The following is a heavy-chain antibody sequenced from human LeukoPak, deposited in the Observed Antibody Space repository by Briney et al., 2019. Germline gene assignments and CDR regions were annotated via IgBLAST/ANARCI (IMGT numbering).Heavy chain of an antibody. Sequence: GGSLRLSCAASGFTFSSEAMHWVRQAPGKGLEWVAAIVADGNNKYYADSVKGRFAISRDNSKNTLYLQMNSLRAEDAAVYYCSRGGVGGYYHSSGYDYWGQGTLVTVSS. CDR3: SRGGVGGYYHSSGYDY. D-gene: IGHD3-22*01. CDR2: IVADGNNK. V-gene: IGHV3-30*09. CDR1: GFTFSSEA. J-gene: IGHJ4*02.